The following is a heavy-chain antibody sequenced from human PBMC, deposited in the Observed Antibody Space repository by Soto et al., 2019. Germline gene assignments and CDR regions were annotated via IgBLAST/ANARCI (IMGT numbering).Heavy chain of an antibody. CDR1: GFTFSPDA. CDR3: AKDLESGYNYGPFDS. J-gene: IGHJ4*02. D-gene: IGHD5-18*01. CDR2: LSGSGGTT. V-gene: IGHV3-23*01. Sequence: PGGSLRISCASSGFTFSPDAINWVRRAPGKGLEWVSTLSGSGGTTYHADSVKGRFTISRDNSKNTLYLQMNGVRTEDTAVYYCAKDLESGYNYGPFDSWGQGT.